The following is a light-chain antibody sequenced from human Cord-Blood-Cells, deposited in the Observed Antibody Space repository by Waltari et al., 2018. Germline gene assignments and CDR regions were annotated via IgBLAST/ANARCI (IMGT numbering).Light chain of an antibody. V-gene: IGLV2-23*01. CDR3: CSYAGSSTV. J-gene: IGLJ3*02. CDR2: EGS. Sequence: QSALTQPASVSGSPGQSITISCTGTSSDVGSYNLVSWYQQHPGKAPKLMLYEGSKRPSVVSNRFSGSKSGNTASLTISALQAEDEADYYCCSYAGSSTVFGGGTKLTVL. CDR1: SSDVGSYNL.